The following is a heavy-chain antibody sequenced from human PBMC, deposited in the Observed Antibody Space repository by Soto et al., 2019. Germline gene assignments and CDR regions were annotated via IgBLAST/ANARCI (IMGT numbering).Heavy chain of an antibody. D-gene: IGHD2-2*01. CDR2: TSSTGST. CDR1: GVSISGFY. Sequence: PSETLSLTCTVSGVSISGFYWSWIRQPAGKGLEWIGRTSSTGSTAYDPSLQSRVAISLDTSRNQFSLRLSSVTAADTAVYFCVSRSDSCGFSICYNFDLWGQGALVTVSS. V-gene: IGHV4-4*07. CDR3: VSRSDSCGFSICYNFDL. J-gene: IGHJ4*02.